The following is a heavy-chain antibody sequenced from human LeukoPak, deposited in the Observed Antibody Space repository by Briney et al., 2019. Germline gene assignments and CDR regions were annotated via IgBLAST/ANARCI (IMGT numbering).Heavy chain of an antibody. CDR3: ARDPPRIAVAGTGNY. Sequence: ASVKVSCKASGYTFTSYGISWVRQAPGQGLEWMGWISAYNGNTNYAQKLQGRVTMTTDTSTSTAYMELRSLRSDDTAVYYCARDPPRIAVAGTGNYWGQGTLVTVSS. CDR2: ISAYNGNT. J-gene: IGHJ4*02. V-gene: IGHV1-18*01. CDR1: GYTFTSYG. D-gene: IGHD6-19*01.